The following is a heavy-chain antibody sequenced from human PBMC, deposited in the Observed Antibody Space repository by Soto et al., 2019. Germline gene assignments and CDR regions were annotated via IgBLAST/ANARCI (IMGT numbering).Heavy chain of an antibody. D-gene: IGHD6-13*01. CDR2: ISGSGGST. CDR3: AKAPGIAAAGAEYFQH. Sequence: GSLRLSCAASGFTFSSYAMSWVRQAPGKGLEWVSAISGSGGSTYYADSVKGRFTISRDNSKNTLYLQMNSLRAEDTAVYYCAKAPGIAAAGAEYFQHWGQGTLVTVSS. J-gene: IGHJ1*01. CDR1: GFTFSSYA. V-gene: IGHV3-23*01.